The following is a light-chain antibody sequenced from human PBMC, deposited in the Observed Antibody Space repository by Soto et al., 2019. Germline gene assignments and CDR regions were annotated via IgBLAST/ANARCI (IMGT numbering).Light chain of an antibody. V-gene: IGKV3-15*01. J-gene: IGKJ4*01. CDR3: QQYNNWPPLT. CDR2: GAS. CDR1: QSVTSN. Sequence: EIVMTQSPATLSVSPGERATLSCRASQSVTSNLAWYQQKPGQPPRLLIYGASTRATGLPARFSGSGSGTEFTLTISSLQSEDFAVYYCQQYNNWPPLTFGGGTKVEIK.